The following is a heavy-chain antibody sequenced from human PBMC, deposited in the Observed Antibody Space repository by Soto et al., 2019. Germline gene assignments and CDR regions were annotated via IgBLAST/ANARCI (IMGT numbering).Heavy chain of an antibody. CDR2: IYYSGST. V-gene: IGHV4-59*01. Sequence: SETLSLTCTVSGGSISSYYWSWIRQPPGKGLEWIGYIYYSGSTNYNPSLKSRVTISVDTSKNQFSLKLSSVTAADTAVYYCARHRDGYNYWFDPWGQGTLVTVSS. J-gene: IGHJ5*02. CDR3: ARHRDGYNYWFDP. D-gene: IGHD5-12*01. CDR1: GGSISSYY.